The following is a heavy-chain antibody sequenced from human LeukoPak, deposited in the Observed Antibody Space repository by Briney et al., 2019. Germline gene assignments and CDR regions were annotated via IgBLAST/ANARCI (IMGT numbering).Heavy chain of an antibody. D-gene: IGHD6-19*01. CDR3: ARGTVALDY. CDR2: ISWNSGSI. J-gene: IGHJ4*02. Sequence: GGSLRLSCVASGFTFDDYAMHWVRQAPGKGLEWVSGISWNSGSIGYADSVKGRFTISRDNAKNSLYLQMNSLRAEDMALYYCARGTVALDYWGQGTLVTVSS. V-gene: IGHV3-9*03. CDR1: GFTFDDYA.